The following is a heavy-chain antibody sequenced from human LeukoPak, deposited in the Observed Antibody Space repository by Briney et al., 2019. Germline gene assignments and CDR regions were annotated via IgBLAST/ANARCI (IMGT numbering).Heavy chain of an antibody. J-gene: IGHJ5*02. CDR2: ICYSGST. Sequence: KPSETLSLTCTVSGGSISSYYWSLIRQPPGKGLEWIGYICYSGSTNYNPSLKSRVTISVDTSKNQFSLKLSSVTAADTAVYYCASGRGRLYYDILTGYLPPSTWFDPWGQGTLVTVSS. D-gene: IGHD3-9*01. CDR3: ASGRGRLYYDILTGYLPPSTWFDP. V-gene: IGHV4-59*01. CDR1: GGSISSYY.